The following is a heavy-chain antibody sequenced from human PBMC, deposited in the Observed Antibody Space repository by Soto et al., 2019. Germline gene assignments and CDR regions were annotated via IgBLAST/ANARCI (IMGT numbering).Heavy chain of an antibody. CDR3: ARYKGGKTGTYYYYYYMDV. CDR2: IYHSGST. J-gene: IGHJ6*03. Sequence: SETLSLTCAVSSGSISSSNWWSWVRQPPGKGLEWIGEIYHSGSTNYNPSLKSRVTISVDKSKNQFSLKLSSVTAADTAVYYCARYKGGKTGTYYYYYYMDVWGKGTTVTVSS. CDR1: SGSISSSNW. V-gene: IGHV4-4*02. D-gene: IGHD1-1*01.